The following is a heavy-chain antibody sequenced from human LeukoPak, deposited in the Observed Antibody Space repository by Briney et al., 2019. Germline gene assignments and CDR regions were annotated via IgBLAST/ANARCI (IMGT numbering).Heavy chain of an antibody. V-gene: IGHV3-23*01. D-gene: IGHD4-23*01. CDR3: ARAFRYGGNSGAFDI. CDR2: ISGSGGST. Sequence: GGSLRLSCAASGFTFSSYAMSWVRQAPGKGLEWVSAISGSGGSTYYADSVKGRFTISRDNSKNTLYLQMNSLRSEDTAVYYCARAFRYGGNSGAFDIWGQGTMVTVSS. CDR1: GFTFSSYA. J-gene: IGHJ3*02.